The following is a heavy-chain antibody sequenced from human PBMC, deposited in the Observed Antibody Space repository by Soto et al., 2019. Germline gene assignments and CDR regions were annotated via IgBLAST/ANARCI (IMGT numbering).Heavy chain of an antibody. J-gene: IGHJ4*02. CDR3: AIKLGYFDY. D-gene: IGHD6-6*01. CDR2: FDPEEGKT. CDR1: GYTLTDLS. V-gene: IGHV1-24*01. Sequence: GASVKVSCKVSGYTLTDLSMHWVRQAPGKGLEWMGGFDPEEGKTVYAQRFQGRLTMTGDTSTDTRYMELHSLTSDDTAVYYCAIKLGYFDYWGQGTLVNVSS.